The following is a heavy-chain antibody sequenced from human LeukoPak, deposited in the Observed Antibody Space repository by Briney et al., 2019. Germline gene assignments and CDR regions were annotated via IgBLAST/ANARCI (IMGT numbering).Heavy chain of an antibody. Sequence: NPSQTLSLTCTVSGGSISSGSYYWSWIRQPAGKGLEWIGRIYTSGSTNYNPSLKSRVTISVDTSKNQFSLKLSSVTAADTAVYYCAREDVQQLGAPFDYWGQGTLVTVSS. J-gene: IGHJ4*02. CDR2: IYTSGST. V-gene: IGHV4-61*02. D-gene: IGHD6-13*01. CDR3: AREDVQQLGAPFDY. CDR1: GGSISSGSYY.